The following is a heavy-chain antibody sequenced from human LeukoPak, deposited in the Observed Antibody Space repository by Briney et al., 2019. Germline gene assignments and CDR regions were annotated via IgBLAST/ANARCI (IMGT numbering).Heavy chain of an antibody. Sequence: GASVKVSCKASGYTFTSYDINWVRQATGQGLEWMGWMNPNSGNTGYAQKFQGRVTMTRNTSISTAYMELSSLRSEDTAVYYCARGVNGDVYYYMDVWGKGTTVTISS. CDR2: MNPNSGNT. V-gene: IGHV1-8*01. D-gene: IGHD2-8*01. CDR1: GYTFTSYD. CDR3: ARGVNGDVYYYMDV. J-gene: IGHJ6*03.